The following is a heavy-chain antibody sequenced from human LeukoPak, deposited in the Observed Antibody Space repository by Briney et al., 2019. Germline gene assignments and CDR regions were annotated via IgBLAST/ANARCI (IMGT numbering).Heavy chain of an antibody. D-gene: IGHD6-13*01. Sequence: PGGSLRLSCATSGFTFDSYWMSWVRQAPGKGLEWVANIKEDGSEKYYVDSVKGRFTISRDNAKNSVYLQMKSLRAEDTAMYYCAREIGSAARGRWGQGTLVIVS. CDR1: GFTFDSYW. CDR3: AREIGSAARGR. V-gene: IGHV3-7*05. CDR2: IKEDGSEK. J-gene: IGHJ4*02.